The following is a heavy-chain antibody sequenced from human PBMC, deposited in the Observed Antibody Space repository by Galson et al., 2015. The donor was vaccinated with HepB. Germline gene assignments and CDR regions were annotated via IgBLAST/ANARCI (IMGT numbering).Heavy chain of an antibody. CDR2: IRWNSVIT. CDR3: AKGGHLLDY. CDR1: GSTFDDYA. D-gene: IGHD2-15*01. V-gene: IGHV3-9*01. Sequence: SLRLSCAASGSTFDDYAMHWVRQAPGKGLEWVSTIRWNSVITDYADSVKGRFTISRDNAKNSLYLQMNSLRTEDTALFYCAKGGHLLDYWGQGPLVTVSS. J-gene: IGHJ4*02.